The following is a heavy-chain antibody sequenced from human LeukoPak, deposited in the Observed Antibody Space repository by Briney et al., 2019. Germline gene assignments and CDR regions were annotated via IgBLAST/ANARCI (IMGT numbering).Heavy chain of an antibody. Sequence: ASVKVSCPTSGYSFTAHYVHWLRPAPGQGLEWMGWINPRNGDTKYGQKSQGRVTMTRDTSINTAYMELSRLRSDDTAVYFCARESSGRFLEWLPLDSWGQGTLVTVSS. J-gene: IGHJ5*01. D-gene: IGHD3-3*01. V-gene: IGHV1-2*02. CDR1: GYSFTAHY. CDR3: ARESSGRFLEWLPLDS. CDR2: INPRNGDT.